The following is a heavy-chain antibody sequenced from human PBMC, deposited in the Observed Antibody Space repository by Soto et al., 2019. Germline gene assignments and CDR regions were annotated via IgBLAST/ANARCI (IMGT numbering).Heavy chain of an antibody. CDR1: SDSISSYY. V-gene: IGHV4-59*08. Sequence: QVQLQESGPGLVRPSETLSLTCTVSSDSISSYYWIWIRQSPGKGLEWIGYTDYSGNTNYNPSLMSRVTISGDTSKNQFSLRLSSVTAADTAGYYCARAVGDPLYYLDYWGQGTLVTVSS. J-gene: IGHJ4*02. CDR3: ARAVGDPLYYLDY. D-gene: IGHD6-19*01. CDR2: TDYSGNT.